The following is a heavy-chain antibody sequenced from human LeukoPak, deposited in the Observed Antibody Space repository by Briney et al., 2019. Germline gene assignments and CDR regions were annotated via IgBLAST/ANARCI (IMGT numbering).Heavy chain of an antibody. CDR2: ISSSSSYI. CDR1: GFTFSSYS. Sequence: GGSLRLSCAASGFTFSSYSMNWVRQAPGKGLEWVSSISSSSSYIYYAASVKGRFTISRDNAKNSLYLQMNSLRAEDTAVYYCARYRLVSFDYWGQGTLVTVSS. V-gene: IGHV3-21*01. CDR3: ARYRLVSFDY. D-gene: IGHD3-9*01. J-gene: IGHJ4*02.